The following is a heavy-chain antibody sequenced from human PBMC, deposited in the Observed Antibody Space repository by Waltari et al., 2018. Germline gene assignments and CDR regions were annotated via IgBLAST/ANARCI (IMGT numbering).Heavy chain of an antibody. V-gene: IGHV1-46*01. CDR3: AREVAGTSYGMDV. D-gene: IGHD6-19*01. Sequence: QVQLVQSGAEVKKPGASVKVSCKASGYTFTSYYMHLVRQAPGQGLEWMGIINPRGGSTSYAQKFQGRVTMTRDTSTSTVYMELSSLRSEDTAVYYCAREVAGTSYGMDVWGQGTTVTVSS. CDR2: INPRGGST. CDR1: GYTFTSYY. J-gene: IGHJ6*02.